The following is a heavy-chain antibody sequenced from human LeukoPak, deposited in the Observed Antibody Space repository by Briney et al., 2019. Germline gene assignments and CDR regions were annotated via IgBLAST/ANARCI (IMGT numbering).Heavy chain of an antibody. D-gene: IGHD2-2*01. J-gene: IGHJ4*02. Sequence: SETLSLTCAVYGGSFRGYYWSWIRQPPGKGLGGIGEINHSVSTNYNPSLNSRVTISLDTSMKKFSLKLNSVPAADTAVYSCPSTERCSTTCPLDYWGQGTVVTVSS. CDR3: PSTERCSTTCPLDY. CDR1: GGSFRGYY. CDR2: INHSVST. V-gene: IGHV4-34*01.